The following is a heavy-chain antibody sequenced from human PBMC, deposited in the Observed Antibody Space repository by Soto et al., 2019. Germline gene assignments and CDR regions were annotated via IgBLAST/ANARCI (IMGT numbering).Heavy chain of an antibody. J-gene: IGHJ6*02. CDR1: GGSFSGYY. D-gene: IGHD6-25*01. V-gene: IGHV4-34*01. CDR3: ARGSRVKIPAASGRDYSYHGLDV. Sequence: QVQLQQWGAGLLKPSETLSLTCAVYGGSFSGYYWSWIRQPPGKGLEWIGEINHRGSTNYNPSLKRRVTRSVATSKNQFSLKLNSVTAADTAVYYGARGSRVKIPAASGRDYSYHGLDVWGQGTAVTVSS. CDR2: INHRGST.